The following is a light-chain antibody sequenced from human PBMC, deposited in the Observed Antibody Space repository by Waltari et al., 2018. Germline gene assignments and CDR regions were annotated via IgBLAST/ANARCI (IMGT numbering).Light chain of an antibody. Sequence: DIQLTQSPSFLSASVGDRVPITCRASQAISTYLAWYQQKPGKAPNLLISAASTLQGGVPSRFSGRGSGTEFSLTISSLQPEDFATYFCQQLNTFPYTFGQGTKLEIK. CDR1: QAISTY. CDR3: QQLNTFPYT. J-gene: IGKJ2*01. CDR2: AAS. V-gene: IGKV1-9*01.